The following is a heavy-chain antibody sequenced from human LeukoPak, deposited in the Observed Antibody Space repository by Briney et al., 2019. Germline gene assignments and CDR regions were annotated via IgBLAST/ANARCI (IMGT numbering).Heavy chain of an antibody. Sequence: TGGSLRLSCAASGFPFSSYSMNWVRQAPGKGLEWVSSISSSSSYIYYADSVKGRFTISRDNAKNSLYLQMNSLRAEDTAVYYCAREGMVRGVMINWGQGTLVTVSS. J-gene: IGHJ4*02. CDR2: ISSSSSYI. CDR1: GFPFSSYS. CDR3: AREGMVRGVMIN. D-gene: IGHD3-10*01. V-gene: IGHV3-21*01.